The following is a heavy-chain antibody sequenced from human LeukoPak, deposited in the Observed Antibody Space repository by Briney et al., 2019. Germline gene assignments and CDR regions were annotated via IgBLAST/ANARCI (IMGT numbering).Heavy chain of an antibody. CDR1: GFTVSSNY. V-gene: IGHV3-66*01. Sequence: PGGSLRLSCAASGFTVSSNYMSWVRQAPGKGLEWVSVIYSGGSTYYADSVKGRSTISRDNSKNTLYLQMNSLRAEDTAVYYCAREAPPDFWSGSYYYYYGMDVWGQGTTVTVSS. J-gene: IGHJ6*02. CDR3: AREAPPDFWSGSYYYYYGMDV. CDR2: IYSGGST. D-gene: IGHD3-3*01.